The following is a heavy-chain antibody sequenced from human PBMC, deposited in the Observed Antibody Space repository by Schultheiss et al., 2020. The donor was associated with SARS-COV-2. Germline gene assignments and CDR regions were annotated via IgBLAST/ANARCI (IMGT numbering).Heavy chain of an antibody. CDR2: IYYSGST. J-gene: IGHJ4*02. Sequence: SETLSLTCAVYGGSFSGYYWSWIRQPPGKGLEWIGYIYYSGSTNYNPSLKSRVTISVDTSKKQFSLKLTSLTAADTAVYYCARGGMAPYSSTGYWGQGTLVTVSS. CDR3: ARGGMAPYSSTGY. CDR1: GGSFSGYY. D-gene: IGHD6-13*01. V-gene: IGHV4-59*08.